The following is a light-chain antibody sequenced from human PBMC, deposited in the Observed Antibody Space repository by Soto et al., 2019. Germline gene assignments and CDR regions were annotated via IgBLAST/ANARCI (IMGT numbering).Light chain of an antibody. CDR2: DAS. J-gene: IGKJ5*01. Sequence: EIVLTQSPATLSLSPGERATLSCRASQSVSSYLAWYQQKPGQAPRLLIYDASNRATGIPARFSGSGSGTDLPLTISSLEPEDFAVYYCQQRSNWPPITFGQGTRLEIK. V-gene: IGKV3-11*01. CDR3: QQRSNWPPIT. CDR1: QSVSSY.